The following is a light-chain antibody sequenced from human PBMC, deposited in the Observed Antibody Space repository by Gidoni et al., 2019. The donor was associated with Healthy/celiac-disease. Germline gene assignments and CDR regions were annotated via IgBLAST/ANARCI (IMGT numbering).Light chain of an antibody. CDR1: LSVSSSY. CDR3: QQYGSSPLYT. J-gene: IGKJ2*01. CDR2: GAS. Sequence: IVLTQSPGTLSLSPGERATLSCRASLSVSSSYLAWYQQKPGQAPRLLIYGASSRATGIPDRFSGSGSGTDFTLTISRLEPEDFAVYYCQQYGSSPLYTFGQXTKLEIK. V-gene: IGKV3-20*01.